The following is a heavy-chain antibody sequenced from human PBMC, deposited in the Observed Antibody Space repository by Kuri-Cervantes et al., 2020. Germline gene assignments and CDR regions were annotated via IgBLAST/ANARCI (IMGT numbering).Heavy chain of an antibody. CDR1: GFTVSSNE. CDR3: ARVPLLTYYYDSSGRRGGPIEDY. V-gene: IGHV3-38-3*01. D-gene: IGHD3-22*01. J-gene: IGHJ4*02. Sequence: GESLKISCAASGFTVSSNEMSWVRQAPGKGLEWVSSISGGSTYYADSVKGRFTISRDNSKNTLYLQMNSLRAEDTAVYYCARVPLLTYYYDSSGRRGGPIEDYWGQGTLVTVSS. CDR2: ISGGST.